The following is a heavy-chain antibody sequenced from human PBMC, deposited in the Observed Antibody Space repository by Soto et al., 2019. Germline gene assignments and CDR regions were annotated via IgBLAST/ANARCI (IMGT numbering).Heavy chain of an antibody. Sequence: QITLKESGPTLVKPTQTLTLTCTFSGLSLSTTGVGVGWIRQPPGKALEWLALIYWDDDKRYSPSLKSRLTITKNPSKHQVVLTMTNMDPVDTSTYYCVQSRCGGDCLQSYSSHSYYGLDVWGQGTTVTVSS. D-gene: IGHD2-21*02. CDR2: IYWDDDK. J-gene: IGHJ6*02. CDR1: GLSLSTTGVG. CDR3: VQSRCGGDCLQSYSSHSYYGLDV. V-gene: IGHV2-5*02.